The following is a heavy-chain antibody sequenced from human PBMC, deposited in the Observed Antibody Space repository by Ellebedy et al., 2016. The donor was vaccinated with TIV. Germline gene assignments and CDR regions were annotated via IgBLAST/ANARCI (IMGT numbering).Heavy chain of an antibody. CDR3: ARAFDSDF. J-gene: IGHJ4*02. Sequence: ASVKVSCKASGFNLGSYKIHWVRQAPGQGLEWMGIINPSGGSTTYAQKFQGRVTMTRDTSTSTVYMELSSLRYEDTAVYYCARAFDSDFWGQGTLVTVSS. CDR1: GFNLGSYK. V-gene: IGHV1-46*01. D-gene: IGHD2/OR15-2a*01. CDR2: INPSGGST.